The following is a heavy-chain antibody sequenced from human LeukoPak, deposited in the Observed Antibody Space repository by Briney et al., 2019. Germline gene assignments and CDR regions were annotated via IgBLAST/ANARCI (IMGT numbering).Heavy chain of an antibody. D-gene: IGHD1-1*01. Sequence: GGSLRLSCAASGFTFSSYWMSWVRRAPGKGLEWVANIKQDGSEKYYVDSVKGRFTISRDNAKNSLYLQTNSLRAEDTAVYYCARCRSGNTKWFDPWGQGTMVTVSS. CDR1: GFTFSSYW. CDR2: IKQDGSEK. V-gene: IGHV3-7*05. J-gene: IGHJ5*01. CDR3: ARCRSGNTKWFDP.